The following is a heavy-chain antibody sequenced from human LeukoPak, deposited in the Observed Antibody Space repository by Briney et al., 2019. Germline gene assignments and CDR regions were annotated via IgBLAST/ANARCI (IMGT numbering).Heavy chain of an antibody. V-gene: IGHV4-34*01. CDR1: GGSFSGYY. CDR3: ARVDYYDSSGLMPYYMDV. J-gene: IGHJ6*03. CDR2: INHSGST. Sequence: PSETLSLTCAVYGGSFSGYYWSWIRQPPGKGLEWIGEINHSGSTNYNPSLKSRVTISVDTSKNQFSLKLSSVTAADTAVYYCARVDYYDSSGLMPYYMDVWGKGTTVTVSS. D-gene: IGHD3-22*01.